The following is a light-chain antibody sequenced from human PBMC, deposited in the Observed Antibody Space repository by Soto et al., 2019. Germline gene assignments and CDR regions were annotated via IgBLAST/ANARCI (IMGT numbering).Light chain of an antibody. CDR1: QSVSNN. CDR2: GAS. CDR3: QQYNNWPRGT. V-gene: IGKV3-15*01. J-gene: IGKJ4*01. Sequence: EIVMTQSPATLSVSPGERATLSCRANQSVSNNLAWYQQKPGQAPRLLIYGASTRATGLPARFSGSGSGTEFILTISSRQAEDVAVYYCQQYNNWPRGTFGGGTKVEIK.